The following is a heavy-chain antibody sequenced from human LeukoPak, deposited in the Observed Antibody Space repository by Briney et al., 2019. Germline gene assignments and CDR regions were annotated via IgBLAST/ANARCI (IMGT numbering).Heavy chain of an antibody. J-gene: IGHJ3*02. Sequence: GGSLRLSCAASGFTFSSYSMNWVRQAPGKGLEWVSYISSSSSTIYYADSVKGRFTISRDNAKNSLYLQMNSRRAEDTAVYYCARDRAPDYYDSSGYYEAFDIWGQGTMVTVSS. CDR2: ISSSSSTI. D-gene: IGHD3-22*01. V-gene: IGHV3-48*01. CDR1: GFTFSSYS. CDR3: ARDRAPDYYDSSGYYEAFDI.